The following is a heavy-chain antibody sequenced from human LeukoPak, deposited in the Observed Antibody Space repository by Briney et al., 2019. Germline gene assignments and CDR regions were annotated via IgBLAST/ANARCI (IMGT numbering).Heavy chain of an antibody. CDR2: ISSSGGAI. D-gene: IGHD3-22*01. J-gene: IGHJ4*02. CDR1: GFTFSTFE. V-gene: IGHV3-48*03. Sequence: GGSLRLSCAASGFTFSTFEMNWVRQAPGKGLDWVSYISSSGGAIYYADSVKGRFTISRDNAKNSLYLQMNSLRAEDTAVYYCARQRLNYYDSSGPFDYWGQGILVTVSS. CDR3: ARQRLNYYDSSGPFDY.